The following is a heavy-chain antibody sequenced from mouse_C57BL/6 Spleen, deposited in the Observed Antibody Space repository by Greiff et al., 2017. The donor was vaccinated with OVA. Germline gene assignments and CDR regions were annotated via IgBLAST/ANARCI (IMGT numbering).Heavy chain of an antibody. V-gene: IGHV5-17*01. Sequence: EVMLVESGGGLVKPGGSLKLSCAASGFTFSDYGMHWVRQAPEKGLEWVAYISSGSSNIYYADTVKGRFTISRDNAKNTLFLQMTSLRSEDTAMYYCARQGFYYYGSSYGYFDVWGTGTTVTVSS. J-gene: IGHJ1*03. CDR3: ARQGFYYYGSSYGYFDV. CDR1: GFTFSDYG. D-gene: IGHD1-1*01. CDR2: ISSGSSNI.